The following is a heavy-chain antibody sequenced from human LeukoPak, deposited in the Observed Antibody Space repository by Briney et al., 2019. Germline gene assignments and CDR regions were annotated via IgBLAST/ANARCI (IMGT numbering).Heavy chain of an antibody. D-gene: IGHD3-9*01. CDR1: GFTFSDYY. Sequence: PGGSLRLSCAASGFTFSDYYMSRIRQAPGKGLEWVSYISSSSSYINYADSVKGRFTISRDNAKNSLYLQMNSLRAEETAVYYCARDRYILTGYYYFDYWGQGTLVTVSS. CDR3: ARDRYILTGYYYFDY. V-gene: IGHV3-11*06. CDR2: ISSSSSYI. J-gene: IGHJ4*02.